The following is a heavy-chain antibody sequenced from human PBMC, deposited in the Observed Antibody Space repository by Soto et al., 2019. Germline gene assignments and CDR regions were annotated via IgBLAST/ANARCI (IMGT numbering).Heavy chain of an antibody. J-gene: IGHJ6*02. CDR1: GLSLRTTGVG. Sequence: QITLKESGPTLVKPTQTLTLTCTFSGLSLRTTGVGVGWVRQPPGKALEWLALLYWDDDKRYSPSLKSRLTITKDTSEKQVVLTMTTMDTVDTATYYCVQRRCGVDCLQIYSSDSYYGLDVWGQGTTVTVSS. D-gene: IGHD2-21*02. V-gene: IGHV2-5*02. CDR2: LYWDDDK. CDR3: VQRRCGVDCLQIYSSDSYYGLDV.